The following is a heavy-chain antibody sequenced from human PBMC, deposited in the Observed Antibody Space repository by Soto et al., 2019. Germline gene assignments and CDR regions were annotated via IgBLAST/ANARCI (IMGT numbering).Heavy chain of an antibody. D-gene: IGHD2-2*01. Sequence: GESLKISCKGSGSCFTSYWSSWVRQMREKGLGWMWTRDPTDSYTNYSPSLQGHVTISTDKAINTDYLQWSSLKASDAAMYYCARPPSPSNPYCSSTSCYDFDFWGQGTLVTVSS. CDR1: GSCFTSYW. CDR3: ARPPSPSNPYCSSTSCYDFDF. CDR2: RDPTDSYT. V-gene: IGHV5-10-1*01. J-gene: IGHJ4*02.